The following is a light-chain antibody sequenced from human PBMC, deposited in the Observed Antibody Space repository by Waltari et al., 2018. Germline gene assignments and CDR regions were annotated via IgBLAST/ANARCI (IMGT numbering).Light chain of an antibody. J-gene: IGLJ2*01. Sequence: QSALTQPASVSGSPGQSITISCTGTSSDVGGYNYVSWYQQTTGKAPKLMIYAVSKRPSGFSNGFSGSKSGNTASLTISGLQAEDEADYYCSSYTSSSTLVFGGGTKLTVL. CDR1: SSDVGGYNY. CDR3: SSYTSSSTLV. CDR2: AVS. V-gene: IGLV2-14*01.